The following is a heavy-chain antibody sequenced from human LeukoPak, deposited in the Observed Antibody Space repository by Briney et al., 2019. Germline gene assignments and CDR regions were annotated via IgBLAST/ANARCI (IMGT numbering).Heavy chain of an antibody. V-gene: IGHV4-34*01. CDR1: GGSFSGYY. Sequence: PSETLSLTCAVYGGSFSGYYWSWIRQPPGKGLEWIGEINHSGSTNYNPSLKSRVTISVDTSKNQFSPKLSSVTAADTAVYYCARGRGSGWYKNAFDIWGQGTMVTVSS. CDR2: INHSGST. CDR3: ARGRGSGWYKNAFDI. J-gene: IGHJ3*02. D-gene: IGHD6-19*01.